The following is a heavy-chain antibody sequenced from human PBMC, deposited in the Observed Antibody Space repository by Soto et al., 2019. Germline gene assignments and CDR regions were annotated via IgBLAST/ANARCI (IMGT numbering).Heavy chain of an antibody. J-gene: IGHJ4*02. Sequence: ESGGGVVQPGRSLRLSCAASGFTFSSYGMHWVRQAPGKGLEWVAVIWYDGSNKYYADSVKGRFTISRDNSKNTLYLQMNSLRAEDTAVYYCARRSSYDSSGYYSYWGQGTLVTVSS. V-gene: IGHV3-33*01. CDR2: IWYDGSNK. CDR3: ARRSSYDSSGYYSY. CDR1: GFTFSSYG. D-gene: IGHD3-22*01.